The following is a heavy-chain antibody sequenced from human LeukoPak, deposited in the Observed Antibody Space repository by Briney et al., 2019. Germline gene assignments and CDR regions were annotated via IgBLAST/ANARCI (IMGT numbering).Heavy chain of an antibody. Sequence: GGSLRLSCAASGFTFSNYWMSWVRQAPGKGLECVANIKEDGSEKYYVDSVKGRFTISRDNAKNSLYLQMNSLRAEDTAVYYCARTIRGYWGQGTLVTVSS. CDR2: IKEDGSEK. J-gene: IGHJ4*02. D-gene: IGHD3-10*01. V-gene: IGHV3-7*02. CDR1: GFTFSNYW. CDR3: ARTIRGY.